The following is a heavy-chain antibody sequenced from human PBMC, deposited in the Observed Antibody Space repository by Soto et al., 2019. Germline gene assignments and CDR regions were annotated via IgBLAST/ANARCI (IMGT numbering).Heavy chain of an antibody. D-gene: IGHD2-15*01. CDR1: GGTFSSYA. Sequence: QVQLVQSGAEVKKPGSSVKVSCKASGGTFSSYAISWVRQAPGQGLEWMGGIIPIFVTANYAQKFQGRVTITADKSPRTAYMELSSLRSEATAVYYCAREHCSGGSCYPGGYYYYGMDVWGQGPKVTVSS. V-gene: IGHV1-69*06. CDR3: AREHCSGGSCYPGGYYYYGMDV. CDR2: IIPIFVTA. J-gene: IGHJ6*02.